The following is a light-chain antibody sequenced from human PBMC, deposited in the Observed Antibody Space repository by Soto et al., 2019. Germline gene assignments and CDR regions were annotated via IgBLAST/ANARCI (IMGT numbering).Light chain of an antibody. CDR2: DVS. Sequence: QSVLTQPASVSGSPGQSITIPCTGTSSDVGGYDYVSWYQQHPGKVPKLMIFDVSYRPSGVSNRFSGSKSGYTASLTISGLQAEDEADYYCSSYTSSNTVIFGGGTKVTVL. V-gene: IGLV2-14*03. CDR3: SSYTSSNTVI. CDR1: SSDVGGYDY. J-gene: IGLJ2*01.